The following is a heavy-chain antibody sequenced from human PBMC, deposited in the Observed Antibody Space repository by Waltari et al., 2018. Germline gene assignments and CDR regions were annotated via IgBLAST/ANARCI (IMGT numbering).Heavy chain of an antibody. J-gene: IGHJ5*02. CDR2: IYYRGST. Sequence: QVQLQESGPGLVKPSQTLSLTCTVSGGSIRSGGYYWSGIRQHPGKGRGWIGYIYYRGSTYYNPSLKSRVTISVDTSKNQFSLKLSSVTAADTAVYYCAREGVGYCSGGSCYMESWFDPWGQGTLVTVSS. V-gene: IGHV4-31*03. CDR1: GGSIRSGGYY. CDR3: AREGVGYCSGGSCYMESWFDP. D-gene: IGHD2-15*01.